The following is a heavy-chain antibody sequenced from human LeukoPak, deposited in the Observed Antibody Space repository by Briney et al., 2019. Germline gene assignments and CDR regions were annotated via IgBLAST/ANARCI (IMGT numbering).Heavy chain of an antibody. CDR1: GYSFTSYW. CDR3: ARRVGSGWYSNPFDY. V-gene: IGHV5-51*01. J-gene: IGHJ4*02. D-gene: IGHD6-19*01. CDR2: IYPGDSDT. Sequence: GESLKISCEGSGYSFTSYWIGWVRQMPGKGLEWMGIIYPGDSDTRYSPSFQGQVTISADKSISTAYLQWSSLKASDTAMYYCARRVGSGWYSNPFDYWGQGTLVTVSS.